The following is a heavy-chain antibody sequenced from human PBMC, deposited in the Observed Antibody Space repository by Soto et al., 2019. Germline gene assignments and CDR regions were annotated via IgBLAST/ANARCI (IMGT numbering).Heavy chain of an antibody. D-gene: IGHD3-3*01. CDR3: ATVRTITIFGVVTHNWFDP. CDR1: GYTLTSYD. V-gene: IGHV1-8*01. Sequence: ASVKVSCKASGYTLTSYDINWVRQATGQGLEWMGWMNPNSGNTGYAQKFQGRVTMTRNTSISTAYMELSSLRSEDTAVYYCATVRTITIFGVVTHNWFDPWGQGTLVTVSS. CDR2: MNPNSGNT. J-gene: IGHJ5*02.